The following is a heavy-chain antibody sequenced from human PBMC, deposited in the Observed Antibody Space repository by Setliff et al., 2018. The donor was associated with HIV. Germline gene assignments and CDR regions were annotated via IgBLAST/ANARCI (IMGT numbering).Heavy chain of an antibody. CDR2: ISYDGSNE. CDR3: AKRYGTFGDLEGMDV. CDR1: GFTFGGYA. D-gene: IGHD3-10*01. Sequence: GGSLRLSCTASGFTFGGYAMSWVRQAPGKGLEWVALISYDGSNEYYADSVKGRFTISRDNSKNTLYLQMNSLRTEDTAVYYCAKRYGTFGDLEGMDVWGQGTTVTVSS. J-gene: IGHJ6*02. V-gene: IGHV3-30-3*02.